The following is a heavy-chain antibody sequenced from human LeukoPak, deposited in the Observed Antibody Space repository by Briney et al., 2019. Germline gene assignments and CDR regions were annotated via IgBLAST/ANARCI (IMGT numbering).Heavy chain of an antibody. Sequence: GGSLRLSCAASGFTFSSYAMNWVRQAPGKGLEYVSSISYNGGSTYYANSVRGRFIISRDNSKNTLYLQMGSLRAEDMAVYYCARLAGGSYSDYWGQGILVTVSS. J-gene: IGHJ4*02. V-gene: IGHV3-64*01. D-gene: IGHD1-26*01. CDR3: ARLAGGSYSDY. CDR2: ISYNGGST. CDR1: GFTFSSYA.